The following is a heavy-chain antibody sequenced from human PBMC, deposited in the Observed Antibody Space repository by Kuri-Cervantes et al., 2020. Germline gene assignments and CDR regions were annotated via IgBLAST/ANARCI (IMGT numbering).Heavy chain of an antibody. J-gene: IGHJ3*02. Sequence: GGSLRLSCAASGFTVSSKYMSWVRQAPGKGLEWVSVIYSGGSTYYADSVKGRFTISRDNSKNTLYLQMNSLRAEDTAVYYCARDLPSSSLSAFDIWGQGTVVTVSS. CDR3: ARDLPSSSLSAFDI. CDR1: GFTVSSKY. D-gene: IGHD6-6*01. V-gene: IGHV3-53*05. CDR2: IYSGGST.